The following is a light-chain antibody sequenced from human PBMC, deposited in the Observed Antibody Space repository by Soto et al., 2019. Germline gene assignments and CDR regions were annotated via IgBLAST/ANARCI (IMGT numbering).Light chain of an antibody. CDR1: QSVRNY. J-gene: IGKJ1*01. CDR3: QQRSKMPLT. CDR2: DAS. V-gene: IGKV3-11*01. Sequence: EIVLTLSPATLSLSPGETATLSCRASQSVRNYLAWYQQKPGQAPRLLIYDASNRATGIPARFSGTGSETDFTLTISSLEPEDFAIYYCQQRSKMPLTFGHGTKVDIK.